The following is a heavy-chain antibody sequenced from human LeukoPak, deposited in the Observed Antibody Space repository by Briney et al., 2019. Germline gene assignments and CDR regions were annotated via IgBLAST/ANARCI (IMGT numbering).Heavy chain of an antibody. CDR3: AKLREWELPDLFDY. Sequence: PGGSLRLSCAASGFTFSDYAMNWVRQAPGKGLEWVSTISGSGGSTYYADSVKGRFTISRDNSNNTLSLQMNSLRAEDTAVYYCAKLREWELPDLFDYWGQGTLVTVSS. V-gene: IGHV3-23*01. J-gene: IGHJ4*02. D-gene: IGHD1-26*01. CDR2: ISGSGGST. CDR1: GFTFSDYA.